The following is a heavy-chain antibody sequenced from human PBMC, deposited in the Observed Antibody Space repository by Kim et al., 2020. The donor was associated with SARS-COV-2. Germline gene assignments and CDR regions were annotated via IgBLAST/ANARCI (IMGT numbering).Heavy chain of an antibody. D-gene: IGHD2-15*01. J-gene: IGHJ6*03. V-gene: IGHV3-30*01. Sequence: SNTVTVRFTITIDNSKNTLYLQMNTLRAEDTAVYYCARGSSYYYIDVWGKGTTVTVSS. CDR3: ARGSSYYYIDV.